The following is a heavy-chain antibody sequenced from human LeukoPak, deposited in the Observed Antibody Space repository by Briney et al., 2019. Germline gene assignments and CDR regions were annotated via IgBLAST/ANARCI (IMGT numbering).Heavy chain of an antibody. CDR2: ISGSGGGT. CDR3: AKDRLGGPYFFHY. V-gene: IGHV3-23*01. D-gene: IGHD3-16*01. Sequence: GGSLRLSCAASRFTFSGYAMSWVRQAPGKGLEWVSSISGSGGGTYYADSVNGRFTISRDNSKNTLYLQINSLRAEDTAVYFCAKDRLGGPYFFHYWGQGTLVTVSS. CDR1: RFTFSGYA. J-gene: IGHJ4*02.